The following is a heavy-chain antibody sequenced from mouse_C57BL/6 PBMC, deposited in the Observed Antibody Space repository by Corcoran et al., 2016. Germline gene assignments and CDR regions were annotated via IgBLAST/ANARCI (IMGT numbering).Heavy chain of an antibody. CDR3: ARGMGQGYYYAMDD. D-gene: IGHD3-3*01. J-gene: IGHJ4*01. Sequence: EVQLQQSGPELVKPGASVKISCKASGYTFTDYYMNWVKQSHGKSLEWIGDINPNNGGTSYNQKFKGKATLTVDKSSSTAYMELRSLTSEDSAVYYCARGMGQGYYYAMDDWGQGTSVTVSS. CDR1: GYTFTDYY. V-gene: IGHV1-26*01. CDR2: INPNNGGT.